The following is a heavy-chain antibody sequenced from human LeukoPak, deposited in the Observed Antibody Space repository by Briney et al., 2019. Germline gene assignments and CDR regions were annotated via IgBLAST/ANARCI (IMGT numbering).Heavy chain of an antibody. Sequence: PSETLSLTCTVSGGSISSYYWSWIRQPPGKGLEWIGEINHSGSTNYNPSLKSRVTMSVDTSKNQFSLKLSSVTAADTAVYYCARVTQYSSSWDAYYFDYWGQGTLVTVSS. CDR3: ARVTQYSSSWDAYYFDY. D-gene: IGHD6-13*01. CDR2: INHSGST. V-gene: IGHV4-34*01. J-gene: IGHJ4*02. CDR1: GGSISSYY.